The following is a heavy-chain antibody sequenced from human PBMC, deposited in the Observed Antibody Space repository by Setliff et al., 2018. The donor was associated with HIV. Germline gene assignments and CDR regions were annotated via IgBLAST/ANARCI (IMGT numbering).Heavy chain of an antibody. CDR2: INPNSGGT. CDR3: ARDSEEWELLVYFQH. V-gene: IGHV1-2*06. D-gene: IGHD1-26*01. J-gene: IGHJ1*01. Sequence: ASVKVSCKASGYTFTGYYMHWVRQAPGQGLEWMGRINPNSGGTNYAQKFQGRVTMTRDTSISTAYMELSSLRSEDTAVYYCARDSEEWELLVYFQHWGQGTLVTVSS. CDR1: GYTFTGYY.